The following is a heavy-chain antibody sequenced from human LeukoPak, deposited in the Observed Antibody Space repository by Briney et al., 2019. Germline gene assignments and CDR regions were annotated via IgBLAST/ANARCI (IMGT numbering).Heavy chain of an antibody. D-gene: IGHD2-15*01. CDR3: ARDYHGGNLDY. V-gene: IGHV4-59*12. CDR2: IYYSGST. Sequence: PSETLSLTCTVSGGSISSYYWSWIRQPPGKGLEWIGYIYYSGSTNYNPSLKSRVTISVDTSKNQFSLKLSSVTAADTAVYYCARDYHGGNLDYWGQGTLVTVSS. J-gene: IGHJ4*02. CDR1: GGSISSYY.